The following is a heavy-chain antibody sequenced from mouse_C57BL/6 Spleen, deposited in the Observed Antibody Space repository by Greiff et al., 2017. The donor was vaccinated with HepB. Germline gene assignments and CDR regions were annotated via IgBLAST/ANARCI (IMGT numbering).Heavy chain of an antibody. Sequence: EVQLQQSGPGLVKPSPSLSLTCSVTGYSITSGYYWNWIRQFPGNKLEWMGYISYDGSNNYNPSLKNRISITRDTSKNQFFLKLNSVTTEDTATYYCARDLRYYFDYWGQGTTLTVSS. D-gene: IGHD1-1*01. CDR1: GYSITSGYY. CDR2: ISYDGSN. CDR3: ARDLRYYFDY. V-gene: IGHV3-6*01. J-gene: IGHJ2*01.